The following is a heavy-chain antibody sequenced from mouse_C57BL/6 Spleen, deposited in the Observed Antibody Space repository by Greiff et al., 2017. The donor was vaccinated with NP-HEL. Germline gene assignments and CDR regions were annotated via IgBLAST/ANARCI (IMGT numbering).Heavy chain of an antibody. D-gene: IGHD2-5*01. V-gene: IGHV1-82*01. J-gene: IGHJ4*01. CDR3: ARWYSKGAMDY. Sequence: QVQLQQSGPELVKPGASVKISCKASGYAFSSSWMNWVKQRPGNGLEWIGRIYPGDGDTNYNGKFKGKATLTADKSSSTAYMQLSSLTSEDSAVYFCARWYSKGAMDYWGQGTSVTVSS. CDR2: IYPGDGDT. CDR1: GYAFSSSW.